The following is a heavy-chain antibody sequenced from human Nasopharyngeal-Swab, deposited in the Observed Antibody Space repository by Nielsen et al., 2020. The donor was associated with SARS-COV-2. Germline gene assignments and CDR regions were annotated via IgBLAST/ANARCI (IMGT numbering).Heavy chain of an antibody. CDR3: ARPIAVAGRRVDYYYGMDV. CDR1: GYTFTSYY. D-gene: IGHD6-19*01. V-gene: IGHV1-46*01. Sequence: ASVKVSCKASGYTFTSYYMHWVRQAPGQGLEWMGIINPSGGSTSYAQKFQGRVTMTRDTSTSTVYMELSSLRSEDTAVYYCARPIAVAGRRVDYYYGMDVWGQGTTVTVSS. J-gene: IGHJ6*02. CDR2: INPSGGST.